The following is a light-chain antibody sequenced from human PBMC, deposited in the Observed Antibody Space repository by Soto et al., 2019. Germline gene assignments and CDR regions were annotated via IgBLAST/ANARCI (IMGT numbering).Light chain of an antibody. J-gene: IGLJ3*02. CDR1: SSDVGGYNY. CDR3: CSYTSSSTWV. Sequence: QSALTQPASVSGSPGQSITIPCTGTSSDVGGYNYVSWYQQHPGKAPKLMIYDVTNRPSGISYRFSGSKSGNTASLTISGLQAEDEADYYCCSYTSSSTWVFGGGTKVTVL. V-gene: IGLV2-14*01. CDR2: DVT.